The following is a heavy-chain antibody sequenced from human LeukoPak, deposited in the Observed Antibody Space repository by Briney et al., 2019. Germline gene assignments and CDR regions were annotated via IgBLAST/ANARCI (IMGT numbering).Heavy chain of an antibody. CDR3: ATTVTTGLAPDY. J-gene: IGHJ4*02. D-gene: IGHD4-17*01. CDR2: IYTSGST. CDR1: GGSISSYY. Sequence: MSSETLSLTCTVSGGSISSYYWSWIRQPAGKGLEWIGRIYTSGSTNYNPSLKSRVTMSVDTSKNQFSLKLSSVTAADTAVYYCATTVTTGLAPDYWGQGTLVTVSS. V-gene: IGHV4-4*07.